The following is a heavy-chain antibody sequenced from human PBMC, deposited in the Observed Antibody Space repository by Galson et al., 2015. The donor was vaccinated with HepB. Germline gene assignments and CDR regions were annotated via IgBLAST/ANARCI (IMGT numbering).Heavy chain of an antibody. D-gene: IGHD3-22*01. CDR3: ARDSSGSSGYHFDY. V-gene: IGHV1-18*01. CDR1: GYTFTSYG. J-gene: IGHJ4*02. Sequence: SVKVSCKASGYTFTSYGISWVRQAPGQGLEWMGWISVYNGNTNYAQKLQGRVTMTTDTSTSTAYMELRSLRSDDTAVYYCARDSSGSSGYHFDYWGQGTLVTVSS. CDR2: ISVYNGNT.